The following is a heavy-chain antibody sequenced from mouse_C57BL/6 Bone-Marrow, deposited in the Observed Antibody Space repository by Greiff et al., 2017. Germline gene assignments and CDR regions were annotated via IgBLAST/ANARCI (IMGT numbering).Heavy chain of an antibody. J-gene: IGHJ3*01. CDR3: ARDRYSRAY. CDR2: IDPSDSYT. CDR1: GYTFTSYW. Sequence: QVQLQQPGAELVKPGASVKLSCKASGYTFTSYWMQWVKQRPGQGLEWIGEIDPSDSYTNYNQKFKGKATLTVDTSSSTAYMQRSSLTSEDSAVYYGARDRYSRAYWGQGTLVTVSA. V-gene: IGHV1-50*01. D-gene: IGHD2-5*01.